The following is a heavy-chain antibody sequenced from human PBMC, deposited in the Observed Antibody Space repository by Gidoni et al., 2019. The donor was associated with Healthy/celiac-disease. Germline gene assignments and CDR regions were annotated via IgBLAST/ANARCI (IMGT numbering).Heavy chain of an antibody. V-gene: IGHV4-34*01. J-gene: IGHJ4*02. Sequence: QVQLQQWGAGLLKPSETLSLTCAVHGGSFSGYYWSWIRQPPGKGLEWIGEINHSGSTNYNPSLKSRVTISVDTSKNQFSLKLSSVTAADTAVYYCARGMVAVAGSSFDYWGQGTLVTVSS. D-gene: IGHD6-19*01. CDR3: ARGMVAVAGSSFDY. CDR2: INHSGST. CDR1: GGSFSGYY.